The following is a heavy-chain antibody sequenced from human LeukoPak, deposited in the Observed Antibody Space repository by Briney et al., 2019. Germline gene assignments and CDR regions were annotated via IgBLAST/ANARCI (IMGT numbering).Heavy chain of an antibody. CDR1: GGSFSGYY. D-gene: IGHD6-13*01. CDR2: INHSGST. J-gene: IGHJ5*02. V-gene: IGHV4-34*01. CDR3: ARGRRIAAAVSNWFDP. Sequence: PSETLSLTCAVYGGSFSGYYWSWIRQPPGKGLEWIGEINHSGSTNYNPSLKSRVTISVDTSKNQFSLKLSSVTAADTAVYYCARGRRIAAAVSNWFDPWGQGTLVTVSS.